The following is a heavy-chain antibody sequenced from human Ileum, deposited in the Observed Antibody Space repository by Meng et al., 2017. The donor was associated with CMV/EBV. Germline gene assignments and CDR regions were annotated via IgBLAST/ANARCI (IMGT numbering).Heavy chain of an antibody. Sequence: GESLKISCVASGFTFSNYWMTWVRQAPGKGLEWVANIKEDGSEKKYVESVKGRFTISRDNAKNSLFLQMHSLSAEDTAVYYCARDRDRLNYWGQGALVTVSS. CDR1: GFTFSNYW. CDR3: ARDRDRLNY. V-gene: IGHV3-7*01. CDR2: IKEDGSEK. D-gene: IGHD2-8*01. J-gene: IGHJ4*02.